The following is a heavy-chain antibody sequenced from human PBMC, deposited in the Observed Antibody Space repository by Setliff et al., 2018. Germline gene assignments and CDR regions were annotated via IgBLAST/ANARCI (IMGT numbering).Heavy chain of an antibody. CDR1: GFIFSDYY. J-gene: IGHJ4*02. CDR3: ARDSSHFIRVLDS. V-gene: IGHV3-11*04. D-gene: IGHD3-10*01. Sequence: GGSLRLSCAASGFIFSDYYMTWIRQAPGKGLEWVSYITSSGTTTFNADSVKGRFTISRDNAKNSLFLQMDNLRAEDTAQYFCARDSSHFIRVLDSWGQGTLVTVSS. CDR2: ITSSGTTT.